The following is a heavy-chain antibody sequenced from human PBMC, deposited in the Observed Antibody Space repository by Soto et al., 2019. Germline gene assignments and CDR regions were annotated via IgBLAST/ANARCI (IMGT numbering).Heavy chain of an antibody. Sequence: GGSLSLSCVASEFTFSSYWMHWVRQVPGKGLVWVSLLNEDGSFTTYADSVKGRFTISRDNAKKTLYLQMNSLRAEDTVVYYWAIVLSGRADVWGQGTTVTVSS. CDR1: EFTFSSYW. CDR2: LNEDGSFT. J-gene: IGHJ6*02. CDR3: AIVLSGRADV. D-gene: IGHD1-1*01. V-gene: IGHV3-74*01.